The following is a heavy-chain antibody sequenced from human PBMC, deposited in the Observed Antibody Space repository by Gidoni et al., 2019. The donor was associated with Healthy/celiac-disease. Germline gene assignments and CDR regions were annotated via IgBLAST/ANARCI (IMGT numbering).Heavy chain of an antibody. CDR3: ARVWRQQLVGLGY. V-gene: IGHV1-2*02. CDR2: INPNSGGT. CDR1: GSSFTGDY. Sequence: QVQLVQSRAEVKKPGASVKVSCKASGSSFTGDYMHWVRQEPGQGLEWMGWINPNSGGTNYAQKFQGRVTMTRDTSISTDYMELSRLRSDDTDVYYCARVWRQQLVGLGYWGQGTLVTVSS. J-gene: IGHJ4*02. D-gene: IGHD6-13*01.